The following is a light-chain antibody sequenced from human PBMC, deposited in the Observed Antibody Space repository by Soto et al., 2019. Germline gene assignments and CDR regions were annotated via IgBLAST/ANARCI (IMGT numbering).Light chain of an antibody. CDR1: QSVSSSY. Sequence: EIVLTQSPGTLSLSPGERATLSCRASQSVSSSYLAWYQQKPGQAPRLLIYGASSRATGIPDRFSGSGSGTDFTLTISRLEPEDFAVYYCQQYGSSFPSCTFGQGTKLEIK. V-gene: IGKV3-20*01. J-gene: IGKJ2*02. CDR3: QQYGSSFPSCT. CDR2: GAS.